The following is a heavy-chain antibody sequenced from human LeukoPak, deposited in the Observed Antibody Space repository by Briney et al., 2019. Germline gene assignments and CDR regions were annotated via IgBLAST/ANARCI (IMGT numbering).Heavy chain of an antibody. D-gene: IGHD1-26*01. V-gene: IGHV3-74*01. CDR3: ARDIYSIAE. CDR1: GFTFSHYW. J-gene: IGHJ4*02. Sequence: PGGSLRLSCAASGFTFSHYWMHSVRHAPGKGLVWVSLIHSDGGTTNYADCVKGRFTISRDNAKNTVYLQMNSLSVEDTAVYYCARDIYSIAEWGQGTLVTVSS. CDR2: IHSDGGTT.